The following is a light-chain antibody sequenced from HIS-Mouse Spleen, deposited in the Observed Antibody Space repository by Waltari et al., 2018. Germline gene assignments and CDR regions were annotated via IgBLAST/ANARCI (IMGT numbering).Light chain of an antibody. J-gene: IGLJ3*02. Sequence: QLVLTQSPSASASLGASVKLTCTLSSGHSSYAIAWHHQQPEKGPRYLMKLTSDGSHSKGDGIPDRFSGSSSGAERYLTISSLQSEDEADYYCQTWGTGIPWVFGGGTKLTVL. CDR1: SGHSSYA. CDR2: LTSDGSH. CDR3: QTWGTGIPWV. V-gene: IGLV4-69*01.